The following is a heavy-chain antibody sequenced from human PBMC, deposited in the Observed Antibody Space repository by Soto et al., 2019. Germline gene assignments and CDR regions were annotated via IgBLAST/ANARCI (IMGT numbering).Heavy chain of an antibody. CDR3: AKGADTQAN. Sequence: GASVKVSCKASGYTFTSYYMHWVRQAPGQGLEWMGLINPSGGSTTYAQMFQGRVTMTRDTSTSTVYMELRSLRSEDTAVYFCAKGADTQANWGQGTLVTVSS. CDR2: INPSGGST. V-gene: IGHV1-46*01. CDR1: GYTFTSYY. D-gene: IGHD1-26*01. J-gene: IGHJ4*02.